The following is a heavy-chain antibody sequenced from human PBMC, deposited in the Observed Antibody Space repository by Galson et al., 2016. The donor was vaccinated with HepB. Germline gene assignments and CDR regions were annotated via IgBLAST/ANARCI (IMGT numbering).Heavy chain of an antibody. J-gene: IGHJ6*02. CDR3: ARLVDTVMLYGMDV. V-gene: IGHV4-59*01. CDR1: GDSITNYH. Sequence: SEILSLTCTVSGDSITNYHWTWIRQPPGKGLEWIGYMYHTLAPTYNPSLKSRVTISLDTSQNQFSLRLSSVTATDTAVYYCARLVDTVMLYGMDVWGQGTTVTVSS. D-gene: IGHD5-18*01. CDR2: MYHTLAP.